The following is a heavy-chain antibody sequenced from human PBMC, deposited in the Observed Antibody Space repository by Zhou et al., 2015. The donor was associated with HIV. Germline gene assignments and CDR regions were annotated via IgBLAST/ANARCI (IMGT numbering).Heavy chain of an antibody. D-gene: IGHD3-22*01. Sequence: QVQLVQSGAEVKKPGSSVKVSCTGPRDTFNNYPISWVRQAPGQGLEWMGGIIPSFDTKNYAQKFLGRLTITADESTSTSYMELSGLRSEDTAIYFCARLVNYYDRRGEPDFRGGQGTLVTVSS. V-gene: IGHV1-69*01. CDR2: IIPSFDTK. CDR1: RDTFNNYP. CDR3: ARLVNYYDRRGEPDFR. J-gene: IGHJ4*02.